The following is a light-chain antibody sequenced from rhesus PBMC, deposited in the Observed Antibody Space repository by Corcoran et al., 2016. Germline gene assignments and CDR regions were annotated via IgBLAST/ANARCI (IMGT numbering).Light chain of an antibody. CDR2: KAS. Sequence: DIQMTQSPSSLSASVGDTVIITCQASLGIASWLAWYQQRPGKAPKLLIDKASSLQSGVPSRFSGSESGTDFILINRNLQPEDFAMYDGLQYDSSPFTFGPGTKLDIK. CDR1: LGIASW. V-gene: IGKV1-22*01. J-gene: IGKJ3*01. CDR3: LQYDSSPFT.